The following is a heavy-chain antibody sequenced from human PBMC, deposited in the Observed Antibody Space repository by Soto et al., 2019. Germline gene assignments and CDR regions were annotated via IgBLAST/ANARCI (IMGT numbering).Heavy chain of an antibody. D-gene: IGHD5-12*01. V-gene: IGHV1-69*02. CDR2: IIPILGIA. J-gene: IGHJ6*03. Sequence: SVKVSCKASGGTFSSYTISWVRQAPGQGLEWMGRIIPILGIANYAQKFQGRVTITADKSTSTAYMELSSLRSEDTAVYYCARGRGIVATINYYYMHVWGKGTTVTVSS. CDR1: GGTFSSYT. CDR3: ARGRGIVATINYYYMHV.